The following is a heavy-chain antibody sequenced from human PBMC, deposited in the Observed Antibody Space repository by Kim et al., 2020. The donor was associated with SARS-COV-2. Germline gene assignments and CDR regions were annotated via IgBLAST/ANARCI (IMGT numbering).Heavy chain of an antibody. CDR3: ARSRSGSGLFGY. D-gene: IGHD3-10*01. V-gene: IGHV5-10-1*01. J-gene: IGHJ4*02. Sequence: NDSPSFQGHVTISGEKSISTAYLQWSSLKASDTAMYYCARSRSGSGLFGYWGQGTLVTVSS.